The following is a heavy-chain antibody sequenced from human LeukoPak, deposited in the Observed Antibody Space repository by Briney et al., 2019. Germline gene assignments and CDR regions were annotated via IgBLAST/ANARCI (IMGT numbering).Heavy chain of an antibody. D-gene: IGHD3-10*01. V-gene: IGHV1-69*05. CDR2: IIPIFGTA. CDR3: ARDGEATMVRFDI. CDR1: GGTFSSYA. Sequence: GASVKVSCKAPGGTFSSYAISWVRQAPGQGLEWMGRIIPIFGTANYAQKFQGRVTITTDESTSTAYMELSSLRSEDTAVYYCARDGEATMVRFDIWGQGTMVTVSS. J-gene: IGHJ3*02.